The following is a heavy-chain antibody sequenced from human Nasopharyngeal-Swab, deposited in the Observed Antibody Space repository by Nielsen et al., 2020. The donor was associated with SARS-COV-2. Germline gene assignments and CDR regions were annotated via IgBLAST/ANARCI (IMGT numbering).Heavy chain of an antibody. CDR2: ISYDGSNK. CDR1: GFTFSSYA. Sequence: GESLKISCAASGFTFSSYAMHWVRQAPGKGLEWVAVISYDGSNKYYADSVKGRFTISRDNSKNTLYLQMNSLRAEDTAVYYCARDGLYSSSWSPYYYGMDVWGQGTTVTVSS. CDR3: ARDGLYSSSWSPYYYGMDV. D-gene: IGHD6-13*01. J-gene: IGHJ6*02. V-gene: IGHV3-30*04.